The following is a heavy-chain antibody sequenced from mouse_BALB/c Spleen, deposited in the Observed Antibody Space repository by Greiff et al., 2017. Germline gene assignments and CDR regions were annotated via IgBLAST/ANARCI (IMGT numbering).Heavy chain of an antibody. CDR1: GFTFSDYY. CDR2: ISDGGSYT. D-gene: IGHD1-1*01. Sequence: EVHLVESGGGLVKPGGSLKLSCAASGFTFSDYYMYWVRQTPEKRLEWVATISDGGSYTYYPDSVKGRFTISRDNAKNNLYLQMSSLKSEDTAMYYCARERDYGSSPYYYAMDYWGQGTSVTVSS. J-gene: IGHJ4*01. CDR3: ARERDYGSSPYYYAMDY. V-gene: IGHV5-4*02.